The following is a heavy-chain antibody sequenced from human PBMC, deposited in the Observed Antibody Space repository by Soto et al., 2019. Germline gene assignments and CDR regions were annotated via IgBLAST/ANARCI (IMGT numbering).Heavy chain of an antibody. Sequence: EVQLVETGGGLIQPGGSLRLSCAASGFTVSSNYMSWVRQAPGKGLEWVSVIYSGGSTYYADSVKGRFTISRDNSKNTLYLQMNSLRAEDTAVYYCARGEGVGELPYGAHYYYGMDVWGQGTTVTVSS. CDR1: GFTVSSNY. V-gene: IGHV3-53*02. D-gene: IGHD3-10*01. J-gene: IGHJ6*02. CDR3: ARGEGVGELPYGAHYYYGMDV. CDR2: IYSGGST.